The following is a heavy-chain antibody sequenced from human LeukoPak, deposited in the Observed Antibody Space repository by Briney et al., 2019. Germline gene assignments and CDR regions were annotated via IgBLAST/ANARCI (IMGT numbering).Heavy chain of an antibody. V-gene: IGHV3-66*01. J-gene: IGHJ6*02. CDR1: GFTVSSNY. D-gene: IGHD1-26*01. Sequence: PGGSLRLSCAASGFTVSSNYMSWVRQAPGKGLEWVSVIYSGGSTYYADSVKGRFTISRDNSKNTPYLQMNSLRAEDTAVYYCARVKWELGSLYYYGMDVWGQGTTVTVSS. CDR3: ARVKWELGSLYYYGMDV. CDR2: IYSGGST.